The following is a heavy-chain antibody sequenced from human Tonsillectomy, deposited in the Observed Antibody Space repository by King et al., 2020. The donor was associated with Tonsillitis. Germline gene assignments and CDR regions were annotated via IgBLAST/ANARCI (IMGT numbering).Heavy chain of an antibody. Sequence: VQLVESGGGLVQPGGSLRLSCAASGFTFTNYAMSWVRQAPGMGLEWVSAITTSGDSTYYADSVKGRFTISRDNSRNTLYLQMSSLRAEDTAVYYCATNATPASFNPWGQGPLVPAS. D-gene: IGHD1-1*01. CDR1: GFTFTNYA. CDR3: ATNATPASFNP. J-gene: IGHJ5*02. V-gene: IGHV3-23*04. CDR2: ITTSGDST.